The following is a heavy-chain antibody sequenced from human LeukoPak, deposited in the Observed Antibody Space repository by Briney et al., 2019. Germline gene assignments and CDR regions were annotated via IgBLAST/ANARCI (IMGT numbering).Heavy chain of an antibody. CDR3: AREGLLWFGELLSYFDY. Sequence: ASVKVSCKASGYTFTSYDINWVRQATGQGLEWMGWMNPNSGNTGYAQKFQGRVTMTTDTSTSTAYMELRSLRSDDTAVYYCAREGLLWFGELLSYFDYWGQGTLVTVSS. CDR1: GYTFTSYD. J-gene: IGHJ4*02. CDR2: MNPNSGNT. D-gene: IGHD3-10*01. V-gene: IGHV1-8*02.